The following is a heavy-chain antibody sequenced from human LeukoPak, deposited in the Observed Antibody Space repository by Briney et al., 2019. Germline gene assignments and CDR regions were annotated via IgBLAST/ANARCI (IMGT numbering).Heavy chain of an antibody. Sequence: GGSLRLSCAASGFTFSSYSMNWVRQAPGKGLEWVSSISSSSNYIYYADSVKGRFTISRDNAKNSLYLQMNSLRAEDTAVYYCARDLGGCSSTSCYPNAFDIWGQGTMVTVSS. J-gene: IGHJ3*02. CDR1: GFTFSSYS. CDR3: ARDLGGCSSTSCYPNAFDI. V-gene: IGHV3-21*01. D-gene: IGHD2-2*01. CDR2: ISSSSNYI.